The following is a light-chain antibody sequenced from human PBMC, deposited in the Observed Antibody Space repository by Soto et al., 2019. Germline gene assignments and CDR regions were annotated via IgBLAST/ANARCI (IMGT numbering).Light chain of an antibody. J-gene: IGKJ1*01. V-gene: IGKV1-9*01. CDR2: VAS. Sequence: DIQLTQSPSFLSASVGNRVTIACRASQGVSSNLSWYQQRPGKAPKLLMYVASTLQSGVPSRFSGSASGTTFTLTINNLQPEDFATYYCQQLNNFPRTFGQGTKVE. CDR3: QQLNNFPRT. CDR1: QGVSSN.